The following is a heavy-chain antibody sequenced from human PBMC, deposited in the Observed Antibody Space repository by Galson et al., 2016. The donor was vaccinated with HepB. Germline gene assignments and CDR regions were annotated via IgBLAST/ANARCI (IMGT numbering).Heavy chain of an antibody. CDR3: ARHANPLYCSGGNCNNDYGMDV. Sequence: QSGAEVKKPGESLRISCKGSGYSFTNYWISWVRQMPGKGLEWMGRIDPSDSYTNYSPSFQGHVTISTDRSISTAYLQWSSLNAWDTAMYYCARHANPLYCSGGNCNNDYGMDVGGQGTTVTVSS. CDR1: GYSFTNYW. CDR2: IDPSDSYT. V-gene: IGHV5-10-1*01. J-gene: IGHJ6*02. D-gene: IGHD2-15*01.